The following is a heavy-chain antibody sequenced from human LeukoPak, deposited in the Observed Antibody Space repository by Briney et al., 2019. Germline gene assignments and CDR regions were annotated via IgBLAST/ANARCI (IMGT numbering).Heavy chain of an antibody. CDR3: AKEPMVRGVIRWFDP. CDR2: ISGSGGST. V-gene: IGHV3-23*01. CDR1: GFTFSSYT. D-gene: IGHD3-10*01. J-gene: IGHJ5*02. Sequence: HPGGSLRLSCAASGFTFSSYTMSWVRQAPGKGLEWVSAISGSGGSTYYADSVKGRFTISRDNSKNTLYLQMNSLRAEDTAVYYCAKEPMVRGVIRWFDPWGQGTLVTVSS.